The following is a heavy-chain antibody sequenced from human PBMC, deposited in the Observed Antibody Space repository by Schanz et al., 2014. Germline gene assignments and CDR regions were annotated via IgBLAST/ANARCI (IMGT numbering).Heavy chain of an antibody. CDR2: ICNNGVTK. CDR3: ARPRFDYGEVDY. Sequence: QAQLMESGGGVVQPGTSLILSCSVSGFSLNTYGIHWFRQPAGKGLEWVAVICNNGVTKYYADSVRGRFTISRDRFQNTLYLRMSSLRAEDTAVYYCARPRFDYGEVDYWGQGTLVTVSS. CDR1: GFSLNTYG. V-gene: IGHV3-33*01. J-gene: IGHJ4*02. D-gene: IGHD4-17*01.